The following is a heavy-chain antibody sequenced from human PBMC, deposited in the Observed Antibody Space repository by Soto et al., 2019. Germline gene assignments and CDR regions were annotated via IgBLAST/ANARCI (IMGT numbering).Heavy chain of an antibody. CDR3: ARVRGGWFINQLLNAFDI. CDR1: GGSISSYY. CDR2: IYYSGST. J-gene: IGHJ3*02. V-gene: IGHV4-59*01. D-gene: IGHD2-2*01. Sequence: QVQLQESGPGLVKPSETLSLTCTVSGGSISSYYWSWIRQPPGKGLEWIGYIYYSGSTNYNPSLKSRVTISVDTSKNQFSLKLSSVTAADTAVYYCARVRGGWFINQLLNAFDIWGQGTMVTVSS.